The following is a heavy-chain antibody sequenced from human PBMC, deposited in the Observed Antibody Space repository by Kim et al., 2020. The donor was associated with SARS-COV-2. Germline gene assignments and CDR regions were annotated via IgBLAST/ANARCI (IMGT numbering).Heavy chain of an antibody. CDR3: ARDRGKQDDY. V-gene: IGHV3-74*03. J-gene: IGHJ4*02. D-gene: IGHD5-12*01. CDR2: INRDGSRA. CDR1: GFTLSTYW. Sequence: GGSLRLSCAASGFTLSTYWMHWVRQAPGKGLMWVSHINRDGSRAAYADSMRGRFTVSRDNAKNTLYLQMDSLRAEDTAVYYCARDRGKQDDYWGQGTLVT.